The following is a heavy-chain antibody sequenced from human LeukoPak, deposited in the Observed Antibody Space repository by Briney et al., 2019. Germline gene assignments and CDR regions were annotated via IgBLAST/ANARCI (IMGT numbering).Heavy chain of an antibody. D-gene: IGHD2-8*02. CDR1: GGTFSSYA. V-gene: IGHV3-23*01. CDR2: ISGSGGST. CDR3: AKGHWCDN. Sequence: SCKASGGTFSSYAMSWVRQAPGKGLEWVSAISGSGGSTYYADSVKGRFTISRDDSKNTLYLEMNSLRTEDTAVYYCAKGHWCDNWGQGTLVTVSS. J-gene: IGHJ4*02.